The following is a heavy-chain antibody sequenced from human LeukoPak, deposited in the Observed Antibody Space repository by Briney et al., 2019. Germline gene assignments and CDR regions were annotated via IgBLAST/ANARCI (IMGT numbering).Heavy chain of an antibody. Sequence: GESLKISCNGSGYSFSNYWIGWVRQMPGKGLEWMGIIYPGDSDTRYSPSFQGQVTISADKSISTAYLQWNSLKASDTAMYYCARSNSGWYGSFDYWGQGTLVTVSS. J-gene: IGHJ4*02. CDR1: GYSFSNYW. V-gene: IGHV5-51*01. CDR3: ARSNSGWYGSFDY. CDR2: IYPGDSDT. D-gene: IGHD6-19*01.